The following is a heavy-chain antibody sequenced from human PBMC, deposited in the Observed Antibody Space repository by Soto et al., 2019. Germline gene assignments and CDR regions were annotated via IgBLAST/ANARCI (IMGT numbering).Heavy chain of an antibody. Sequence: GGSLRLSCAASGFTFSDFAMSWVRQAPGKGLEWVSAIVSSGVRRYYADSVKGRFTVSRDNSINTLYLQMNSLRAEDTAVYYCAKDTVAGTVNWFDPWGQGTLVTVSS. CDR1: GFTFSDFA. CDR2: IVSSGVRR. J-gene: IGHJ5*02. D-gene: IGHD6-19*01. CDR3: AKDTVAGTVNWFDP. V-gene: IGHV3-23*01.